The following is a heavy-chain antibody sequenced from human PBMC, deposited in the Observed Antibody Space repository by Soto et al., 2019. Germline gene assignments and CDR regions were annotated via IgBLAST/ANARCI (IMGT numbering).Heavy chain of an antibody. V-gene: IGHV5-51*01. Sequence: PGESLKISWKASGYIFTLYWIGWVRQMPGKGLEWMGIIYPGDSDTRYSPSFQGQVTISADKSISTASLQWSSLKASDTAVYYCARQSPTPGYYYFSYGMDVWGQGTTVTVSS. CDR1: GYIFTLYW. D-gene: IGHD4-17*01. CDR3: ARQSPTPGYYYFSYGMDV. CDR2: IYPGDSDT. J-gene: IGHJ6*02.